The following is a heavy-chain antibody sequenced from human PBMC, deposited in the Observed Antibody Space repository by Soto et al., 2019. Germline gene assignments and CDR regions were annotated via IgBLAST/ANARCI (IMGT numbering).Heavy chain of an antibody. Sequence: PGGSLRLSCAASGFTFSTSWMNWVRQAPGKGLEWVANMNPDGSWGRYVDSVKGRFTISRDNAKNSLSLQMNILRADDTAVYYCFGVVTLALDYWGQGTLVTVSS. D-gene: IGHD3-3*01. CDR1: GFTFSTSW. J-gene: IGHJ4*02. CDR2: MNPDGSWG. V-gene: IGHV3-7*01. CDR3: FGVVTLALDY.